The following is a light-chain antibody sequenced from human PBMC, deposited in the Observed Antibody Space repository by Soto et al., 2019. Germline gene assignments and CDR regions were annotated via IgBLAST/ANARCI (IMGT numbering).Light chain of an antibody. CDR2: DAP. V-gene: IGKV1-5*01. CDR1: QSISSW. Sequence: DIQMTQSPSTLSASVGDRVTITCRASQSISSWLAWYQQKPGKAPKLLIYDAPSLESGVPSRFSGSGSGTEFTLTISSLQPDDFATYYCQQYNSPSLTFGGGTKVEIK. J-gene: IGKJ4*01. CDR3: QQYNSPSLT.